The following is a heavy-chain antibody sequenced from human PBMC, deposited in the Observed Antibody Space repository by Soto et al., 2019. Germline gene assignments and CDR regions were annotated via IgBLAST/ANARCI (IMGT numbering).Heavy chain of an antibody. CDR1: GYTFASYY. Sequence: VASVEVSCKASGYTFASYYMHSVRQSPGEGLEWMGIINPSGCSTSYAQKFQGRVTMTRDTFTSTVYMELSSLRSEDTAVYYCARDSSSSSATPYYYYYSMDVWGKGTTVPVSS. CDR3: ARDSSSSSATPYYYYYSMDV. D-gene: IGHD6-6*01. J-gene: IGHJ6*03. V-gene: IGHV1-46*03. CDR2: INPSGCST.